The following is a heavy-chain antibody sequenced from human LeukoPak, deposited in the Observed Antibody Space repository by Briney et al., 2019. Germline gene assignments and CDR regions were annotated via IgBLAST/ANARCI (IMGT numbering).Heavy chain of an antibody. CDR1: GYSFTSYG. Sequence: ASVKVSCKASGYSFTSYGISWVRQAPGQGLEWMGWISTYNGNTNYAQKVQGRVTMTTDTSTSTAYMELRSLRSDDTAVYYCARDLHRVVVRGVPHYYYMDVWGKGTTVTISS. CDR3: ARDLHRVVVRGVPHYYYMDV. J-gene: IGHJ6*03. V-gene: IGHV1-18*01. D-gene: IGHD3-10*01. CDR2: ISTYNGNT.